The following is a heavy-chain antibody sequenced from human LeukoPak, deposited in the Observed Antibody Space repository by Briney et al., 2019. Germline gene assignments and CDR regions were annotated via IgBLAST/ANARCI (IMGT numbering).Heavy chain of an antibody. D-gene: IGHD1-20*01. Sequence: ASVKVSCKASGYTFTGYYMHWVRQAPGQGLEWMGWINPNSGGTNYAQKFQGRVTMTRDTSISTAYMELSRLRSDDTAVYYCARSPLYNWNYDYYYMDVWGKGTTVTVSS. J-gene: IGHJ6*03. CDR3: ARSPLYNWNYDYYYMDV. CDR1: GYTFTGYY. V-gene: IGHV1-2*02. CDR2: INPNSGGT.